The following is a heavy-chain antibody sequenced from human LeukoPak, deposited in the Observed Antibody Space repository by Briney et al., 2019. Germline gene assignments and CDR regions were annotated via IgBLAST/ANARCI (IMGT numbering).Heavy chain of an antibody. V-gene: IGHV4-61*02. J-gene: IGHJ4*02. D-gene: IGHD6-19*01. CDR3: ARYEAVAGVFDY. CDR2: IYTSGST. CDR1: GGSISSGSYY. Sequence: PSETLSLTCTVSGGSISSGSYYWNWIRQPAGKGLEWIGRIYTSGSTNYNPSLTSRVTISVDTSKNQFSLKLSSVTAADTAVYYCARYEAVAGVFDYWGQGTLVTVSS.